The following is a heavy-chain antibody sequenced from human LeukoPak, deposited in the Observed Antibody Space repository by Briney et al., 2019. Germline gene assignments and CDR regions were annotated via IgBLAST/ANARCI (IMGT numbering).Heavy chain of an antibody. CDR2: IYSGGTT. D-gene: IGHD2-15*01. CDR1: GGSISGSP. CDR3: ARGYCSGGSCYYFDY. J-gene: IGHJ4*02. Sequence: SETLSLTCTVSGGSISGSPWSWIRQPAGKGLEWIGRIYSGGTTNYNPSLKSRVIMSVDTSNNRFSLKLSSVTAADKAIYYCARGYCSGGSCYYFDYWGQGTLVIVSS. V-gene: IGHV4-4*07.